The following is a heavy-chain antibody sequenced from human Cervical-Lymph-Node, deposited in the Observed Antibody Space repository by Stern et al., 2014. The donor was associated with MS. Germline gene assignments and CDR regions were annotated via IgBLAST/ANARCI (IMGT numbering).Heavy chain of an antibody. CDR3: ARHSVGVKDFDS. Sequence: QVQLQELGPGLVKPSETLSLTCTVSGGSIRTFSWSWIRQPPGRGLEWIGCVYYNGSTTHNPSLKSRVTMSVDTSKSQLSLRLHSVTAADTAVYYCARHSVGVKDFDSWGQGTLVTVSS. V-gene: IGHV4-59*01. CDR2: VYYNGST. CDR1: GGSIRTFS. J-gene: IGHJ4*02. D-gene: IGHD4-23*01.